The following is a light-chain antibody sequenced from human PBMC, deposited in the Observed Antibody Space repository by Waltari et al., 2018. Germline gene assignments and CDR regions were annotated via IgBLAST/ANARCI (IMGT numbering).Light chain of an antibody. CDR3: TSYTSTNTLI. J-gene: IGLJ2*01. CDR1: SGDIGGYHY. CDR2: DGN. V-gene: IGLV2-14*03. Sequence: QSALTQPASVSGSPGQSIPISCTGTSGDIGGYHYVSWYQQHPGKAPKLIIYDGNRWPTGVSNRFSGSKSGNTASLTSSGLQAEDEADYYCTSYTSTNTLIFGGGTKVTV.